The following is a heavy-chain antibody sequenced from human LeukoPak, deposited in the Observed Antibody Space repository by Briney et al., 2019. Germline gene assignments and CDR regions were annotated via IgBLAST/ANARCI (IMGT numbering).Heavy chain of an antibody. CDR2: INPSDGSR. CDR1: VYTFSNYY. D-gene: IGHD6-19*01. V-gene: IGHV1-46*01. CDR3: VRAYSREAVPGPTNAPFDY. J-gene: IGHJ4*02. Sequence: ASAKVSCKASVYTFSNYYMHWVRQAPGQGLEWMGIINPSDGSRSYAQKFQGRVTMTRDTSKSTVYMELSSLRSEDTAVYYCVRAYSREAVPGPTNAPFDYWSQGTLVSVSS.